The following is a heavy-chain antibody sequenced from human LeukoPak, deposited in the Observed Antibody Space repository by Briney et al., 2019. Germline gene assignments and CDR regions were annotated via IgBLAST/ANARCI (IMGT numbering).Heavy chain of an antibody. CDR1: GYTFTSYY. CDR2: INPSGGST. J-gene: IGHJ4*02. Sequence: ASVKVSCKASGYTFTSYYMHWVRQAPGQGLEWMGIINPSGGSTSYAQKFQGRVTMTRDMSTSTVYMELSSPRSEDTAVYYCARWGQQQLGGFDYWGQGTLVTVSS. CDR3: ARWGQQQLGGFDY. D-gene: IGHD6-13*01. V-gene: IGHV1-46*01.